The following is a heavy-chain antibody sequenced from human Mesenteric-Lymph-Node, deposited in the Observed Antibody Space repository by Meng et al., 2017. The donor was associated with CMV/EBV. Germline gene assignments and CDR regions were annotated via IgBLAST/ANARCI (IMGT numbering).Heavy chain of an antibody. CDR1: GGSITGSSYY. CDR3: ARERRRELDY. CDR2: VYCTGYT. V-gene: IGHV4-39*07. J-gene: IGHJ4*02. Sequence: GSLRLSCTVSGGSITGSSYYWGWIRQSPGKGLEWIGSVYCTGYTKYNPSFKSRVTLSIDTSKSQFSLKLTSVTAADTAMYYCARERRRELDYWGQGTLVTVSS.